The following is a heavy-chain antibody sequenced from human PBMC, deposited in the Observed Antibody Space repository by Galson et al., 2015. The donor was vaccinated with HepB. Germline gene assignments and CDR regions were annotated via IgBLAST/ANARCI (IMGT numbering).Heavy chain of an antibody. CDR3: ARVSRGFKGFYFDY. CDR1: GYTFTSYF. J-gene: IGHJ4*02. V-gene: IGHV1-46*04. CDR2: INPSGGAT. Sequence: KVSCKGSGYTFTSYFMHWVRQAPGQGLEWMGIINPSGGATDYAEKLQGRVTMTRDTSTSTIYMELSSLRSEDTAVYYCARVSRGFKGFYFDYWGQGTLVTVSS.